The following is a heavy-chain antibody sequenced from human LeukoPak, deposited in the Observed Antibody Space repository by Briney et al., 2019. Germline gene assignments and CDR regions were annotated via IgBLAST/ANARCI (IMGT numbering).Heavy chain of an antibody. Sequence: SETLSLTCTVSGGSVSSGSYYWSWIRQPPGKGLEWIGYIYYSGSTNYNPSLKSLVTISVDTSKNQFSLKLSSVTAADTAVYYCARGYNWNYPFDYWGQGTLVTVSS. CDR2: IYYSGST. CDR3: ARGYNWNYPFDY. CDR1: GGSVSSGSYY. D-gene: IGHD1-7*01. V-gene: IGHV4-61*01. J-gene: IGHJ4*02.